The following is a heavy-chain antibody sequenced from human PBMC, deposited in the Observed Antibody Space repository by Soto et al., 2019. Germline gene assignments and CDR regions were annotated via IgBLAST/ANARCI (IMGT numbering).Heavy chain of an antibody. CDR1: GGTFSSYT. CDR3: ARDSSGSWFDP. CDR2: IIPILGIA. Sequence: QVQLVQSGAEVKKPGSSVKVSCKASGGTFSSYTISWVRQAQGQGLEWMGRIIPILGIANYAQKFQARVTITADKGTSTAYMELSSLRSEDTAVYYCARDSSGSWFDPWGQGTLVTVSS. D-gene: IGHD3-22*01. J-gene: IGHJ5*02. V-gene: IGHV1-69*08.